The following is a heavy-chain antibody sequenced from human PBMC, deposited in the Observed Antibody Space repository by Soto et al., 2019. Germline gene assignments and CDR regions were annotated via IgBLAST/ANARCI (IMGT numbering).Heavy chain of an antibody. CDR1: GGSISSGGYY. J-gene: IGHJ6*03. Sequence: SETLSLTCTVSGGSISSGGYYWSWIRQHPGKGLERIGYIYYSGSTYYNPSLKSRVTISVDTSKNQFSLKLSSVTAADTAVYYCARVSVKYCSSTSCYDYYYYYMDVWGKGTTVTVSS. D-gene: IGHD2-2*01. CDR3: ARVSVKYCSSTSCYDYYYYYMDV. V-gene: IGHV4-31*03. CDR2: IYYSGST.